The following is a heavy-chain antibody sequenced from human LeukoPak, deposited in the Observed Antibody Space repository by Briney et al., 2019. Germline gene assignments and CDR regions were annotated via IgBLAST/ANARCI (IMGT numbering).Heavy chain of an antibody. CDR2: IR. CDR1: GFTFSSYG. V-gene: IGHV3-30*02. Sequence: GGSLRLSCAASGFTFSSYGMHWVRQAPGKGLEWVAFIRYSVKGRFTISRDNSKNTLYLQMNSLRAEDTAVYYCAKDSRYCSSTSCWALYSNYDFDYWGQGTLVTVSS. CDR3: AKDSRYCSSTSCWALYSNYDFDY. J-gene: IGHJ4*02. D-gene: IGHD2-2*01.